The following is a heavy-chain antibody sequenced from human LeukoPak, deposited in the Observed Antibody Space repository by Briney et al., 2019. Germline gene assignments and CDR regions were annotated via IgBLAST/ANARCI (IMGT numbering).Heavy chain of an antibody. CDR2: IYYSGST. Sequence: KTSETLSLTCTVSGGSISSYYWSWIRQPPGKGLEWIGYIYYSGSTNYNPSLKSRVTISVDTSKNQFSLKLSSVTAADTAVYYCARAPGYDFWSGPGTSYGMDVWGQGTTVTVSS. CDR1: GGSISSYY. J-gene: IGHJ6*02. CDR3: ARAPGYDFWSGPGTSYGMDV. V-gene: IGHV4-59*01. D-gene: IGHD3-3*01.